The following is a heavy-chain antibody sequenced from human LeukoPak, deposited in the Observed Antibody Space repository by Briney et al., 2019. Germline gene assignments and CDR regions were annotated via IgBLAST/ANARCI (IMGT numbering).Heavy chain of an antibody. J-gene: IGHJ5*02. CDR1: GGSFSGYY. V-gene: IGHV4-34*01. D-gene: IGHD3-3*01. CDR3: ARGESYYDFWSGYPPGWFDP. Sequence: SETLSLTCAVYGGSFSGYYWSWIRQPPGNGLEWIGEINHSGSTNYNPSLKSRVTISVDTSKNQFSLKLSSVTAADTAVYYCARGESYYDFWSGYPPGWFDPWGQGTLVTVSS. CDR2: INHSGST.